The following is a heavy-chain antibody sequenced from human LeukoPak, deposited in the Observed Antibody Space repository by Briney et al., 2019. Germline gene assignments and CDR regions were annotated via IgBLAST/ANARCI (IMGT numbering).Heavy chain of an antibody. CDR2: INPNSGGT. J-gene: IGHJ4*02. V-gene: IGHV1-2*02. Sequence: ASVKVSCKASGYTFTSYYMHWVRQAPGQGLEWMGWINPNSGGTNYAQKFQGRVTMTRDTSISTAYMELSRLRSDDTAVYYCARGEYSSSSGIDYWGQGTLVTVSS. D-gene: IGHD6-6*01. CDR1: GYTFTSYY. CDR3: ARGEYSSSSGIDY.